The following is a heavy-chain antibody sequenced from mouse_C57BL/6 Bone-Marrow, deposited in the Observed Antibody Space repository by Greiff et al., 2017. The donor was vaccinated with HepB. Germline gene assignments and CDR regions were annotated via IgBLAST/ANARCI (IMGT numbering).Heavy chain of an antibody. J-gene: IGHJ3*01. CDR1: GFTFNDYQ. Sequence: EVQVVESGGGLVQPGASLRLSCAASGFTFNDYQMSWVRQAPGKAPEWLALIRNKANGYTTEYTASVKGRFTISRDNSQNILYLQMNTLRAEYSATYYCVKAVSSGSSYTWFAYWGQGTLVTVSA. CDR3: VKAVSSGSSYTWFAY. D-gene: IGHD1-1*01. V-gene: IGHV7-4*01. CDR2: IRNKANGYTT.